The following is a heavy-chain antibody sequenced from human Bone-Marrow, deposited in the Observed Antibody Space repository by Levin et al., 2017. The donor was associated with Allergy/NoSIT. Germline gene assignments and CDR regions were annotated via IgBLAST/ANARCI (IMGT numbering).Heavy chain of an antibody. CDR3: AKDKIKYGYSDYHFDY. D-gene: IGHD4-11*01. CDR1: GFTFSDYG. CDR2: ISFDGSYK. J-gene: IGHJ4*02. Sequence: GGSLRLSCATSGFTFSDYGMHWVRQAPGKGLEWVAFISFDGSYKQYPDSVKGRFAISRDKSKSTVFLQMNSLRAEDTAVYYCAKDKIKYGYSDYHFDYWGQGTLVTVSS. V-gene: IGHV3-30*18.